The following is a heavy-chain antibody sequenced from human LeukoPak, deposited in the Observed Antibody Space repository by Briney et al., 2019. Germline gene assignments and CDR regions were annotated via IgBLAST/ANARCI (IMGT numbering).Heavy chain of an antibody. CDR3: ARWGGYYYDSSGYPVSDAFDI. CDR2: IKQDGSEK. Sequence: GGSLRLSCAASGFTFSSYWMSWVRQAPGKGLEWVANIKQDGSEKYYVDSVKGRFTISRDNAKNSLYLQMNSLRAEDTAVYYCARWGGYYYDSSGYPVSDAFDIWGQGTMVTVSS. D-gene: IGHD3-22*01. J-gene: IGHJ3*02. V-gene: IGHV3-7*01. CDR1: GFTFSSYW.